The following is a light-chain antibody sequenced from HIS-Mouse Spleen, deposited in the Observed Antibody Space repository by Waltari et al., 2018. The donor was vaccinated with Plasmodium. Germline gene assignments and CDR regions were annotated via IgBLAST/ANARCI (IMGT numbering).Light chain of an antibody. J-gene: IGKJ3*01. CDR2: VSS. CDR3: QQYNNWSFT. CDR1: QSVSSN. Sequence: EIVMTQSPATLSVSPGERATLSCRASQSVSSNLAWYQQEPGQAPRLRIYVSSTRATGLPARFSGSGSGTEFTLTISSLQSEDFAVYYCQQYNNWSFTFGPGTKVDIK. V-gene: IGKV3-15*01.